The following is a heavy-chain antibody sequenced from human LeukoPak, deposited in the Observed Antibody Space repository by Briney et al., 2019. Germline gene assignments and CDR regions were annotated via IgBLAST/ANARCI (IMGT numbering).Heavy chain of an antibody. D-gene: IGHD3-22*01. Sequence: ASVKVSCKASGGTFSSYTISWVRQAPGQGLEWMGWINPNSGGTNNAQKFQGRVTMTRDTSISTAYMELSRLRSDDTAVYYFARDVGNHSSGYDYWGERTLVTASS. CDR2: INPNSGGT. CDR3: ARDVGNHSSGYDY. CDR1: GGTFSSYT. J-gene: IGHJ4*02. V-gene: IGHV1-2*02.